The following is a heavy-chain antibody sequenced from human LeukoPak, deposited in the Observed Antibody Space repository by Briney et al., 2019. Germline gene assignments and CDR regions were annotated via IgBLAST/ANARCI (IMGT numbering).Heavy chain of an antibody. CDR2: ISGSGDST. D-gene: IGHD2-15*01. CDR1: GFTFSSYA. J-gene: IGHJ6*02. CDR3: AKVGSGYYYYYGMDV. Sequence: GSLRLSCAASGFTFSSYAMSWVRQAPGKGLEWVSAISGSGDSTYYAHSVKGRFTISRDNSKNTLYLQMNSLRAEDTAVYYCAKVGSGYYYYYGMDVWGQGTTVTVPS. V-gene: IGHV3-23*01.